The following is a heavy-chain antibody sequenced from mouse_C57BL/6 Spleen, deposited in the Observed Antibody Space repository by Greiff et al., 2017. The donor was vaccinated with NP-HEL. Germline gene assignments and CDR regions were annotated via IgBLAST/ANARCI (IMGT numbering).Heavy chain of an antibody. CDR3: ARDYGSSHDYYAMDY. D-gene: IGHD1-1*01. CDR2: IYPGSGST. J-gene: IGHJ4*01. CDR1: GYTFTSYW. V-gene: IGHV1-55*01. Sequence: QVQLKQPGAELVKPGASVKMSCKASGYTFTSYWITWVKQRPGQGLEWIGDIYPGSGSTNYNEKFKSKATLTVDTSSSTAYMQLSSLTSEDSAVYYCARDYGSSHDYYAMDYWGQGTSVTVSS.